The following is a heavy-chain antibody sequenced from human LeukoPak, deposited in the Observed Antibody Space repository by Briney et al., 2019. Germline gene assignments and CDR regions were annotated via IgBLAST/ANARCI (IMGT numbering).Heavy chain of an antibody. CDR2: IRSKAYGETT. Sequence: GGSLRLSCTASGCTFGDYAMSWVRQAPGKGLEWVGFIRSKAYGETTEYAASVKGRFTISRDDSKSIAYLQMNSLKTEDTAVYYCTRSGSYYSEVDYWGQGTLVTVSS. CDR1: GCTFGDYA. CDR3: TRSGSYYSEVDY. J-gene: IGHJ4*02. V-gene: IGHV3-49*04. D-gene: IGHD1-26*01.